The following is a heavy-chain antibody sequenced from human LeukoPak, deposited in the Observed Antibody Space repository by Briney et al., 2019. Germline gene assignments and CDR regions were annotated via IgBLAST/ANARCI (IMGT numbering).Heavy chain of an antibody. CDR3: AREGLDFWSGYYTLDY. V-gene: IGHV4-4*07. J-gene: IGHJ4*02. CDR1: GGSISSYY. D-gene: IGHD3-3*01. CDR2: IYTSGST. Sequence: PSETLSLTCAVSGGSISSYYWSWIRQPAGKGLEWIGLIYTSGSTNYNPSLKSRVPMSVDTPKNQFSLKLSSVTAADTAVYYCAREGLDFWSGYYTLDYWGQGTLVTVSS.